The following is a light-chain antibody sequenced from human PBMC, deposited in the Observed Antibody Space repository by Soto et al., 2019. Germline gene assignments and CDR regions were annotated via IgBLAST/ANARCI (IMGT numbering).Light chain of an antibody. Sequence: EIGMTQSPATLSVSPGERATLSCRASQSVSSNLAWYQQKPGQAPRLLIYGASTRATGIPARFSGSGSGTEFTLTISSLQSEDFAVYCCQQYNNWPPPFGPVTRLAIK. CDR3: QQYNNWPPP. J-gene: IGKJ5*01. CDR2: GAS. V-gene: IGKV3-15*01. CDR1: QSVSSN.